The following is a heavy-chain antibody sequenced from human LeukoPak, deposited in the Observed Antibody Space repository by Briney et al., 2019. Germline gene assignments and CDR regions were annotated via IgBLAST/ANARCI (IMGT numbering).Heavy chain of an antibody. Sequence: GESLKISCKGSGYRFSKYWIGWVRQMPGKGLEWMGIIHPGDSDTRYSPSFQGQVTISADKSISTAYLQWSSLKASDTAMYYCARQAERNFDYWGQGTLVTVSS. D-gene: IGHD6-19*01. V-gene: IGHV5-51*01. J-gene: IGHJ4*02. CDR2: IHPGDSDT. CDR1: GYRFSKYW. CDR3: ARQAERNFDY.